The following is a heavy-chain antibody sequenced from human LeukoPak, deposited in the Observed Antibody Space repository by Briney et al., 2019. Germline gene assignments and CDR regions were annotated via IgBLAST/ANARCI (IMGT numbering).Heavy chain of an antibody. CDR3: ASSRASLLRYFDWLEGGEFDY. CDR2: IKEDGSEK. CDR1: GFMLSTYW. J-gene: IGHJ4*02. D-gene: IGHD3-9*01. Sequence: TGGSLRLSCAASGFMLSTYWMSWVRQAPGKGLEWVANIKEDGSEKNYVDSVKGRFTISRDNAKNSLYLQMNSLRAEDTAVYYCASSRASLLRYFDWLEGGEFDYWGQGTLVTVSS. V-gene: IGHV3-7*01.